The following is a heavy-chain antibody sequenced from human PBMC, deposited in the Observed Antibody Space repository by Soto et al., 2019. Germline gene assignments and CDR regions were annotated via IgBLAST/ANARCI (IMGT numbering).Heavy chain of an antibody. D-gene: IGHD2-15*01. J-gene: IGHJ6*02. Sequence: EVQLVESGGGLVKPGGSLRLSCAASGFSFSNAWMNWVRQAPGKGLEWVGRIKRKIEGEKTDYAAPVKGRFTISRDDSNNTLHLQMNSLKAHDTALYYCTTGSVEGVWGQGTTVTVSS. CDR1: GFSFSNAW. CDR2: IKRKIEGEKT. CDR3: TTGSVEGV. V-gene: IGHV3-15*07.